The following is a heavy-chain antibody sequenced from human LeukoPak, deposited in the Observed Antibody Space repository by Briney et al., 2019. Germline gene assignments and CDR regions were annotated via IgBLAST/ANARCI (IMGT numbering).Heavy chain of an antibody. D-gene: IGHD4/OR15-4a*01. CDR2: IFPGDYDT. CDR1: GYTFTNNW. CDR3: AKSWCRGILVCPDY. J-gene: IGHJ4*02. Sequence: GESLKIPCKSSGYTFTNNWIGWARQMPGKGLEGRGRIFPGDYDTRYSPSFQGQVTTTADRSITTVYLQWNSLRRSDSAIYYCAKSWCRGILVCPDYWGQGTMVTVSS. V-gene: IGHV5-51*01.